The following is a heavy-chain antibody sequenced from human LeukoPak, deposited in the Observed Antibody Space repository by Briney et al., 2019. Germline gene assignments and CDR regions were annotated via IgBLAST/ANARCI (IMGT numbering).Heavy chain of an antibody. CDR2: IYYSGST. D-gene: IGHD3-22*01. Sequence: SETLSLTCTVSGGSISSYYWSWIRQPPGKGLEWIGYIYYSGSTNYNPSLKSRVTISVDTSKNQFSLKLSSVTAADTAVYYCARADLDYYDSSGYYYYLWGQGTLVTVSS. CDR1: GGSISSYY. CDR3: ARADLDYYDSSGYYYYL. J-gene: IGHJ4*02. V-gene: IGHV4-59*12.